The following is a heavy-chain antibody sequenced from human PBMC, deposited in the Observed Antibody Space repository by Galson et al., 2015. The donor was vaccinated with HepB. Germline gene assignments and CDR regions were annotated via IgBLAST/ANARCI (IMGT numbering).Heavy chain of an antibody. CDR2: IDVSSSII. D-gene: IGHD3-10*01. CDR1: GFTFSSYS. J-gene: IGHJ6*02. V-gene: IGHV3-48*04. CDR3: ARDRGGSGIHLSYYYGMDV. Sequence: SLRLSCAASGFTFSSYSMSWVRQAPGKGLEWVSYIDVSSSIICYGDSVKGRFTISRDNAENSLYLQMNSLRAEDTAVYYCARDRGGSGIHLSYYYGMDVWGQGTTVTVSS.